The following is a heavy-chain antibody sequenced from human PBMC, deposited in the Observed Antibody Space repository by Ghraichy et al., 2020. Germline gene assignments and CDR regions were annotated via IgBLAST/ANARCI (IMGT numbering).Heavy chain of an antibody. Sequence: GGSLRLSCAASGFTFSSYWMHWVRQAPGKGLVWVSRINSDGSSTSYADSVKGRFTISRDNAKNTLYLQMNSLRAEDTAVYYCARVDRPEIVVVTYYFDYWGQGTLVTVSS. V-gene: IGHV3-74*01. CDR1: GFTFSSYW. CDR3: ARVDRPEIVVVTYYFDY. CDR2: INSDGSST. J-gene: IGHJ4*02. D-gene: IGHD3-22*01.